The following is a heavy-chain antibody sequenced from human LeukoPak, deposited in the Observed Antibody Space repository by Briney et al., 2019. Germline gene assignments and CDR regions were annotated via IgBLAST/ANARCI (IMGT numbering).Heavy chain of an antibody. CDR1: GYSFTTHW. D-gene: IGHD1-26*01. CDR2: IYPDDSNT. Sequence: GESLKISCKGSGYSFTTHWIGWVRQMPGKGLEWMGIIYPDDSNTRYSPSFQGQVTLSADKSINTAYLQWSSLKASDTAMYYCARESGSYPHDAFDIWGQGTMVTVSS. J-gene: IGHJ3*02. V-gene: IGHV5-51*01. CDR3: ARESGSYPHDAFDI.